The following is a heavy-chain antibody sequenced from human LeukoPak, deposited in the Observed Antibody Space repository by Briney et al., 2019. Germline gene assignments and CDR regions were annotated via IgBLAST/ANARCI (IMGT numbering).Heavy chain of an antibody. J-gene: IGHJ3*02. CDR2: ISSSSSTI. Sequence: GGSLRLSCAASGFSFSFYSMNWVRQAPGKGLEWVSYISSSSSTIYYADSVKGRFTISRDNAKNSLYLQMNSLRAEDTAVYYCARAKRNGFDIWGQGTMVTVSS. CDR1: GFSFSFYS. V-gene: IGHV3-48*01. CDR3: ARAKRNGFDI.